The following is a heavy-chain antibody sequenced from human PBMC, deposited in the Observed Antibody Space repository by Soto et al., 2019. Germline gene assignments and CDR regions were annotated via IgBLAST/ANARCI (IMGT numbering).Heavy chain of an antibody. CDR1: GGSISSGGYY. V-gene: IGHV4-31*03. CDR2: IYYSGST. Sequence: SETLSLTCTVSGGSISSGGYYWSWIRQHPGKGLEWIGYIYYSGSTYYNPSLKSRVTISVDTSKNQFSLKLSSVTAADTAVYYCASARSTYYYDSSGYYYPFPYGMDVWGQGTTVTVSS. J-gene: IGHJ6*02. CDR3: ASARSTYYYDSSGYYYPFPYGMDV. D-gene: IGHD3-22*01.